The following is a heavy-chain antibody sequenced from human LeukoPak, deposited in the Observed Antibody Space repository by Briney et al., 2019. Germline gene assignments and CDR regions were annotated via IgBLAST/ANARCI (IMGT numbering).Heavy chain of an antibody. CDR3: ARDHRMITFGGVIEVFDY. CDR1: GFTFSSYW. CDR2: INSDGSST. Sequence: GGSLRLSCAASGFTFSSYWMHWVRQAPGKGLVWVSRINSDGSSTSYADSVKGRFTISRDNAKNTLYLQMNSLRAEDTAVYYCARDHRMITFGGVIEVFDYWGREPWSPSPQ. J-gene: IGHJ4*02. V-gene: IGHV3-74*01. D-gene: IGHD3-16*02.